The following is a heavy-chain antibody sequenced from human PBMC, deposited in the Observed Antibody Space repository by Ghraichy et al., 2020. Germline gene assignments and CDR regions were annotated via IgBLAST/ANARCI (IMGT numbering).Heavy chain of an antibody. Sequence: SETLSLTCTVSGGSISSYYWSWIRQPPGKGLEWIGYIYYSGSTNYNPSLKSRVTISVDTSKNQFSLKLSSVTAADTAVYYCARTPAIPSPYFDYWGQGTLVTVSS. J-gene: IGHJ4*02. V-gene: IGHV4-59*08. CDR3: ARTPAIPSPYFDY. CDR2: IYYSGST. D-gene: IGHD2-2*02. CDR1: GGSISSYY.